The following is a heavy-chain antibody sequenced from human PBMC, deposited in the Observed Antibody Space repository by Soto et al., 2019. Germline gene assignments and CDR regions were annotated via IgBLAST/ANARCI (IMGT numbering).Heavy chain of an antibody. CDR3: ARGNHRWLQLWYFDL. V-gene: IGHV1-69*12. CDR2: IIPIFGTV. D-gene: IGHD5-12*01. Sequence: QVQLVQSGAEVKKPGSSVKVSCKASGGTFSNYPVSWVRQAPGQGLEWMGGIIPIFGTVNYAEKFQGRLTLTADESPSTAYMELSSLRCEDTAVYYCARGNHRWLQLWYFDLWGRGTLVTVSS. J-gene: IGHJ2*01. CDR1: GGTFSNYP.